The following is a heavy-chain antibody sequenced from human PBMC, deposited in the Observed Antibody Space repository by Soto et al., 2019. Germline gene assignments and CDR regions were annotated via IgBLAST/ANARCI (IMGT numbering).Heavy chain of an antibody. CDR3: ARALTVAVDAFDI. V-gene: IGHV1-69*06. CDR1: GGTFSSYA. D-gene: IGHD6-19*01. CDR2: IIPIFGTA. Sequence: SVKVSCKASGGTFSSYAISWVRQAPGQGLEWMGGIIPIFGTANYAQKFQGRVTVTADKSTSTAYMELSSLRSEDTAAYYCARALTVAVDAFDIWGQGTMVTVSS. J-gene: IGHJ3*02.